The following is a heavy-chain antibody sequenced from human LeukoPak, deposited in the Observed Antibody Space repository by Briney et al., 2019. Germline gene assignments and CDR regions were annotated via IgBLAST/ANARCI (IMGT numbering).Heavy chain of an antibody. CDR3: ARDWRREDWFDP. CDR1: GYTFTSYY. D-gene: IGHD1-26*01. CDR2: INPSGGST. J-gene: IGHJ5*02. V-gene: IGHV1-46*01. Sequence: ASVKVSCKASGYTFTSYYMHWVRQAPGQGLEWMGIINPSGGSTNYAQKLQGRVTMTTDTSTSTAYMELRSLRSDDTAVYYCARDWRREDWFDPWGQGTLVTVSS.